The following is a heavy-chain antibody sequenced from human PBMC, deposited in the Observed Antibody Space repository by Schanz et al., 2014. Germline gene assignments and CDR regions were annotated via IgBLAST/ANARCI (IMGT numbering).Heavy chain of an antibody. CDR1: TFTFSGYG. J-gene: IGHJ4*02. V-gene: IGHV3-48*01. Sequence: VQLVESGGCVVQPGGSLTLSCAASTFTFSGYGMHWVRQAPGKGPEWISYISSYSTIHYADSVKGRFTISRDNSKNTLYLQMNSLRAEDTAVYYCARYYETSYYPLYYCDYWGQGTLVTVSS. D-gene: IGHD3-22*01. CDR2: ISSYSTI. CDR3: ARYYETSYYPLYYCDY.